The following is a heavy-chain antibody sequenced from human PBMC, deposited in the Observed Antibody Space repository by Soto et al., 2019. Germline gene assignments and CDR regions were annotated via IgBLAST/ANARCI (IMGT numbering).Heavy chain of an antibody. Sequence: GGSLRLSCAASGFTVSDYAMTWVRQAPGKGLEWVSAISGNGASTYYADSVKDRFTISRDNSKNTLYLQMNSLRAEDTAVYYCAKESGRYARYYFDYWGQGALVTVSS. V-gene: IGHV3-23*01. CDR2: ISGNGAST. CDR1: GFTVSDYA. D-gene: IGHD1-26*01. J-gene: IGHJ4*02. CDR3: AKESGRYARYYFDY.